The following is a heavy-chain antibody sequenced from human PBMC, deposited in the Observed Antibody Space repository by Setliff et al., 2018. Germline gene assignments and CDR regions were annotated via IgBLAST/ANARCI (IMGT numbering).Heavy chain of an antibody. D-gene: IGHD6-19*01. V-gene: IGHV1-18*01. CDR2: ISPYNGDT. CDR1: GYTFNTFG. CDR3: ARTPPNRGLSNGWYVDY. Sequence: ASVKVSCKTSGYTFNTFGISWVRRAPGQGLDWMGWISPYNGDTKSAQKFQGRVTMTIDTSTSTAYVDLRGLRSDDTAVYYCARTPPNRGLSNGWYVDYWGQGALVTV. J-gene: IGHJ4*02.